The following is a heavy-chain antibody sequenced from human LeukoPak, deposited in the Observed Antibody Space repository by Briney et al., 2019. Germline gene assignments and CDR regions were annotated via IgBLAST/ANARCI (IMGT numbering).Heavy chain of an antibody. V-gene: IGHV3-7*01. CDR3: AGRPISSTYSRPFDP. Sequence: GGSLRLSCAASGFTFSSYWMSWVRQAPGKGLEGVASIKQDGSDKYYVDSVKGRFTISRDNAKNSVYLQINSLRAEDTAVYFCAGRPISSTYSRPFDPWGQGTLVTVSS. J-gene: IGHJ5*02. CDR1: GFTFSSYW. CDR2: IKQDGSDK. D-gene: IGHD2-2*01.